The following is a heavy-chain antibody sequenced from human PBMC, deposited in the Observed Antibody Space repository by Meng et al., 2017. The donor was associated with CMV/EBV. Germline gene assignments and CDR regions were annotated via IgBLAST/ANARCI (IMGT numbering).Heavy chain of an antibody. CDR1: GYTFTSYD. CDR3: ARVRELQAATLYYYYYGMDV. J-gene: IGHJ6*02. V-gene: IGHV1-8*03. D-gene: IGHD2-15*01. CDR2: MNPNSGNT. Sequence: ASVKVSCKASGYTFTSYDINWVRQATGQGLEWMGWMNPNSGNTGYARKFQGRVTITRNTSISTAYMELSSLRSEDTAVYYCARVRELQAATLYYYYYGMDVWGQGTTVTVSS.